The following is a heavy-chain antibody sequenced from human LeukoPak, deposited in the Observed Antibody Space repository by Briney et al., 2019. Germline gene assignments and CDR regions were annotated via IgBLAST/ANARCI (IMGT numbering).Heavy chain of an antibody. V-gene: IGHV4-59*01. D-gene: IGHD5-18*01. Sequence: SETLSLTCTVSGGSISSYCWSWIRQPPGKGLEWIGYIYYSGSTNYNPSLKSRVTISVDTSKNQFSLKLSSVTAADTAVYYCARVGYSYGKGEVYYFDYWGQGTLVTVSS. CDR2: IYYSGST. CDR1: GGSISSYC. J-gene: IGHJ4*02. CDR3: ARVGYSYGKGEVYYFDY.